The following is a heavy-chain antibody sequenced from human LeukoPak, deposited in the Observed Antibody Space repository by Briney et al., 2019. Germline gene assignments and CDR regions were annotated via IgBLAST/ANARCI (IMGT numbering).Heavy chain of an antibody. J-gene: IGHJ3*02. Sequence: SVTVSCKASGGTFSSYAISWVRQAPGQGLEWMGGIIPIFGTANYAQKFQGRVTITADESTSTAYMELSSLRSEDTAVYYCASQSPRAYCSGGSCYYDAFDIWGQGTMVTVSS. CDR1: GGTFSSYA. CDR2: IIPIFGTA. V-gene: IGHV1-69*01. CDR3: ASQSPRAYCSGGSCYYDAFDI. D-gene: IGHD2-15*01.